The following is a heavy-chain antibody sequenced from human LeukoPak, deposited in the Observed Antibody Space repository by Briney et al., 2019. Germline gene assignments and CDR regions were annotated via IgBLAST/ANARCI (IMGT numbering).Heavy chain of an antibody. CDR3: AKARYDFWSGSTRYNWFDP. J-gene: IGHJ5*02. D-gene: IGHD3-3*01. Sequence: PGGSLRLSCAASGFTFNYFGMHWVRQAPAKGLEWVAVIWDDGSKEYYADSVKGRFTISRDSSNNTVYLQMDSLRAEDTAVYYGAKARYDFWSGSTRYNWFDPWGQGTLVTVSS. CDR1: GFTFNYFG. V-gene: IGHV3-33*06. CDR2: IWDDGSKE.